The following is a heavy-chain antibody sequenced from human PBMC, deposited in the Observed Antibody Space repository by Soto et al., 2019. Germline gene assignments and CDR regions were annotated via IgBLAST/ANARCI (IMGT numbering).Heavy chain of an antibody. CDR1: GLNFEKCS. Sequence: GWSLRLSCAASGLNFEKCSMNWVRQPPGKGPEWLASISPSSTYIRYADSVKGRFTISRDNARNSLSLQMMNLRADDTAIYYFATDTGDIEVEPATTWGQGPLVTVAS. J-gene: IGHJ4*02. D-gene: IGHD2-15*01. CDR2: ISPSSTYI. V-gene: IGHV3-21*04. CDR3: ATDTGDIEVEPATT.